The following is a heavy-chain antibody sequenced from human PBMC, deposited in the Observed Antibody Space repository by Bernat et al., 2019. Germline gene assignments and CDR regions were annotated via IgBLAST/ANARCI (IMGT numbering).Heavy chain of an antibody. J-gene: IGHJ6*03. CDR3: ARKEGSSWYYMDV. D-gene: IGHD6-13*01. V-gene: IGHV4-4*02. Sequence: QVQLQESGPGLVKPSGTLSLTCAVSGGSLSSSNWWTWVRQPPGKGLEWLGEIWHSGRLNYNPSLNSRVTISVDNSKNQFSLKLTSLTAADTAVYYCARKEGSSWYYMDVWGKGTTVAVFS. CDR2: IWHSGRL. CDR1: GGSLSSSNW.